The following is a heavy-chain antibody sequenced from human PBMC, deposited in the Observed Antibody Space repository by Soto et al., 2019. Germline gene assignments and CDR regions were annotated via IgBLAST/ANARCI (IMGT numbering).Heavy chain of an antibody. CDR1: VGTFNTYA. Sequence: GASVKVSCKASVGTFNTYAISWVRQEPGQGLEWMGGIIPIYGTVNYAQKFQGRVTMTADESTSTVYMELSSLRSDDTAVYYCVRVASAQLPPHVEYLQHWGQGTLVTVSS. CDR2: IIPIYGTV. CDR3: VRVASAQLPPHVEYLQH. D-gene: IGHD2-2*01. V-gene: IGHV1-69*13. J-gene: IGHJ1*01.